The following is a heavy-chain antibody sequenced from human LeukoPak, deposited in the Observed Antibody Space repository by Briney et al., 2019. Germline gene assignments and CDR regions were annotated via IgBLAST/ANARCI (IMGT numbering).Heavy chain of an antibody. Sequence: SQTLSLTCAISGDSVSSNSVTWNWIRQSPSIGLEWLGRTYYRSTWYNDYAVSVRGRITVNPDTSKNQFSLHLNSVTPEDTAVYYCARVTSSWYGMTYYYYGMDVWGQGTTVTVSS. D-gene: IGHD6-13*01. J-gene: IGHJ6*02. CDR3: ARVTSSWYGMTYYYYGMDV. CDR2: TYYRSTWYN. CDR1: GDSVSSNSVT. V-gene: IGHV6-1*01.